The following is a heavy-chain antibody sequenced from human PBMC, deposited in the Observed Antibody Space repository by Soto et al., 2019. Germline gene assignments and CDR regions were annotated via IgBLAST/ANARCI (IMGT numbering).Heavy chain of an antibody. CDR3: ARVMRVGGSSWTNGYYYGMDV. CDR2: ISSSSSTI. D-gene: IGHD2-15*01. V-gene: IGHV3-48*02. J-gene: IGHJ6*02. Sequence: GGSLRLSCAASGFTFSSYSMNWVRQAPGKGLEWVSYISSSSSTIYYADSVKGRFTISRDNAKNSLYLQMNSLRDEDTAVYYCARVMRVGGSSWTNGYYYGMDVWGQGTTVTVSS. CDR1: GFTFSSYS.